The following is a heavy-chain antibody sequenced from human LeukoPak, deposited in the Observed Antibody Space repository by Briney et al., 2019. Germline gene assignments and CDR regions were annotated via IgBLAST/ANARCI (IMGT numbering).Heavy chain of an antibody. D-gene: IGHD3-10*02. CDR2: IRYDGSKK. J-gene: IGHJ6*04. CDR1: GFAFRSHA. V-gene: IGHV3-30*02. Sequence: GGSLRLSCTASGFAFRSHAMHWVRQAPGKGLEWVAFIRYDGSKKFYADSVKGRFTISRDNSKNTLYLQMNSLRAEDTAVYYCAELGITMIGGVWGKGTTVTISS. CDR3: AELGITMIGGV.